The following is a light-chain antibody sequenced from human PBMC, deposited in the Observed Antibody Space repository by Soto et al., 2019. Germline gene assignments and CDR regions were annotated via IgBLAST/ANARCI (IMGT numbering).Light chain of an antibody. CDR2: RNN. V-gene: IGLV1-47*01. CDR1: SSNIGINY. J-gene: IGLJ3*02. CDR3: AAWDDSLSTWV. Sequence: QSVLTQPPSASGTPGQRVTISCSGSSSNIGINYLYWYHQLPGTAPKLVIFRNNRRPSGVPDRLSGSKSGTSAPLAISGLRSEDEGDYYCAAWDDSLSTWVFGGGTKLTVL.